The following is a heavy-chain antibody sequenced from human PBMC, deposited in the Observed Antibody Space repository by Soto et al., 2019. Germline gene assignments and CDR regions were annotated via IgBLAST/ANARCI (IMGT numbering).Heavy chain of an antibody. D-gene: IGHD3-9*01. CDR3: AKVRIARALRYFDWPEAFDI. Sequence: GESLRLSCAASGFTFSSYGMHWVRQAPGKGLEWVAVISYDGSNKYYADSVKGRFTISRDNSKNTLYLQMNSLRAEDTAVYYCAKVRIARALRYFDWPEAFDIWGQGTMVTVSS. V-gene: IGHV3-30*18. CDR2: ISYDGSNK. J-gene: IGHJ3*02. CDR1: GFTFSSYG.